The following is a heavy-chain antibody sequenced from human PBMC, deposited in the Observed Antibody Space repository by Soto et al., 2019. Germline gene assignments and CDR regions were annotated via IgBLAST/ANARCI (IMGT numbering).Heavy chain of an antibody. CDR1: GFSFSSYC. CDR3: ARDAWRVDGFFDF. Sequence: TGGSLRLSCAASGFSFSSYCMSWVRQAPGKGLEWVANIKEDGSEKHYVDSVKGRFTISRDNAKNSLYLQMNSLRAEDTAVYYCARDAWRVDGFFDFWGQGTLVTVSS. J-gene: IGHJ4*02. CDR2: IKEDGSEK. D-gene: IGHD2-15*01. V-gene: IGHV3-7*01.